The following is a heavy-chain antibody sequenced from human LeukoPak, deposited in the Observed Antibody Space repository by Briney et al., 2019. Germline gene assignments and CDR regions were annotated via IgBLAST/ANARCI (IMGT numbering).Heavy chain of an antibody. CDR3: ARGRFGGGAFDI. V-gene: IGHV3-48*04. CDR2: ISSGSSTI. D-gene: IGHD3-10*01. CDR1: GFTFSSYS. J-gene: IGHJ3*02. Sequence: GGSLRLSCAASGFTFSSYSMNRVRQAPGKGLEWLSYISSGSSTIYYADSVKGRFTISRDNAKNSLYLQLNSLRAEDTAVYYCARGRFGGGAFDIWGQGTMVTVSS.